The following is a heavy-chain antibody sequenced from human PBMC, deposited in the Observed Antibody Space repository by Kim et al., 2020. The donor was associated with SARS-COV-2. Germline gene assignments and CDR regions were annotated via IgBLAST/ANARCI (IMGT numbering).Heavy chain of an antibody. D-gene: IGHD3-16*01. CDR1: GYTFTSYG. V-gene: IGHV1-18*04. CDR3: ARDSGRTITSSSDY. Sequence: ASVKVSCKASGYTFTSYGISWVRQAPGQGLEWMGWISAYNGNTNYAQKLQGRVTMTTDTSTSTAYMELRSLRSDDTAVYYCARDSGRTITSSSDYWGQGTLVTVSS. J-gene: IGHJ4*02. CDR2: ISAYNGNT.